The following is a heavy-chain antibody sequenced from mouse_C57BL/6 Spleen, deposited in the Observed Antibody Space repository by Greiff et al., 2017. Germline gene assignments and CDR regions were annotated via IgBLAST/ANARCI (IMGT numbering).Heavy chain of an antibody. CDR3: ARGGRGEYYFDY. J-gene: IGHJ2*01. CDR2: ISSGSSTI. Sequence: EVQLVESGGGLVKPGGSLKLSCAASGFTFSDYGMHWVRQAPEKGLEWVAYISSGSSTIYYADTVKGRFTISRDNAKNTLFLQMTSLRSEDTAMYYCARGGRGEYYFDYWGQGTTLTVSS. CDR1: GFTFSDYG. V-gene: IGHV5-17*01.